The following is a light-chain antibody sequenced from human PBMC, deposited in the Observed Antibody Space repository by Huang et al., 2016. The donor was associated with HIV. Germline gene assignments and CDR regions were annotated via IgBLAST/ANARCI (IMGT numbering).Light chain of an antibody. J-gene: IGKJ3*01. CDR2: WAS. CDR1: QSVLYSSNNKNY. V-gene: IGKV4-1*01. Sequence: DIVMTQSPDSLAVSLGERATINCKSSQSVLYSSNNKNYLAWYQQKPGQPPKLLIYWASTRESRVPDRFSGSGSGTDFTLTISSLQAEDVAVYYCQQYYSTPPVTFGPGTKVDIK. CDR3: QQYYSTPPVT.